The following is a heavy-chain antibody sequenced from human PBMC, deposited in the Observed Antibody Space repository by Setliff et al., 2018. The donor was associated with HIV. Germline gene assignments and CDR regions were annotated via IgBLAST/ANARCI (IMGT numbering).Heavy chain of an antibody. CDR1: GDTFSSYA. J-gene: IGHJ5*02. D-gene: IGHD2-2*01. Sequence: EASVKVSCKASGDTFSSYAISWVRQASGQGLEWMGGIIPILGIANYAQKFQDRVTITADKSTDTAYMELSSLRSEDTAVYYCARAQYQLLEPPTYNWFDPWGQGTLVTVSS. V-gene: IGHV1-69*10. CDR2: IIPILGIA. CDR3: ARAQYQLLEPPTYNWFDP.